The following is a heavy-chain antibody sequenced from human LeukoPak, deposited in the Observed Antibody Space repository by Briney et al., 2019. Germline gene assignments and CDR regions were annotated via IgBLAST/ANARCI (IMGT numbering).Heavy chain of an antibody. CDR2: INRSGST. J-gene: IGHJ5*02. CDR1: GGSFSGYY. V-gene: IGHV4-34*01. D-gene: IGHD6-13*01. CDR3: ARGPAAAAPYNWFDP. Sequence: SETLSLTCAVYGGSFSGYYWSWIRQPPGKGLEWIGEINRSGSTNYNPSLKSRVTISVDTSKNQFSPKLSSVTAADTAVYYCARGPAAAAPYNWFDPWGQGTLVTVSS.